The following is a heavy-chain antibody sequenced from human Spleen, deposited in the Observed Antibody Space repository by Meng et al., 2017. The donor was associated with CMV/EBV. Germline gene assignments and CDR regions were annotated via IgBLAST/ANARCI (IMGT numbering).Heavy chain of an antibody. V-gene: IGHV3-11*01. Sequence: GGSLRLSCAASGFTFSDSYMSWIRQAPGKGLEWVSYISASGSTMYYADSVKGRFTISRDNAKNSLFLQMNSLRAEDTAVYYCARGCSTTNCYSYWGQGTLVIVSS. CDR2: ISASGSTM. CDR3: ARGCSTTNCYSY. CDR1: GFTFSDSY. J-gene: IGHJ4*02. D-gene: IGHD2-2*01.